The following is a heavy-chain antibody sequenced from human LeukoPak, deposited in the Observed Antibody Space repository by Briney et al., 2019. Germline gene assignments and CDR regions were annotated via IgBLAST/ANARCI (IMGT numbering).Heavy chain of an antibody. CDR1: GYSINSGYY. V-gene: IGHV4-38-2*02. D-gene: IGHD5-12*01. CDR3: ARGATIYNWFDP. J-gene: IGHJ5*02. CDR2: IYRTGSI. Sequence: SETLSLTCTVSGYSINSGYYWVWIRQPPGKGLEWIGSIYRTGSINYNPSLKSRVTISLDTSKNQFSLKVNSVTAADTAVYYCARGATIYNWFDPWGQGTLVTVFS.